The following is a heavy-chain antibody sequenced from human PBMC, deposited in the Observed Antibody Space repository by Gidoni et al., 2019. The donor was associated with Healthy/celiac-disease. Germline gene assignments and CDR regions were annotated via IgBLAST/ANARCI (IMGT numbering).Heavy chain of an antibody. V-gene: IGHV3-64D*08. CDR1: GFTFSSYA. CDR3: VKGPANYYDSSGYSDAFDI. J-gene: IGHJ3*02. CDR2: ISSNGGST. Sequence: EVQLVESGGGLVQPGGSMRLSCSASGFTFSSYAMYWVRQAPGKGLEYVSAISSNGGSTYYADSVKGRFTISRDNSKNTLYLQMSSLRAEDTAVYYCVKGPANYYDSSGYSDAFDIWGQGTMVTVSS. D-gene: IGHD3-22*01.